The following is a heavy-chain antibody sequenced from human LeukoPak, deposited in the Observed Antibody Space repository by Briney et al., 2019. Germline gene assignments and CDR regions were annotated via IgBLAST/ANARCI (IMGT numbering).Heavy chain of an antibody. V-gene: IGHV4-34*01. J-gene: IGHJ4*02. D-gene: IGHD2-15*01. CDR1: GESFSGNF. Sequence: SETLSLTCAVSGESFSGNFWTWIRQSPGKGLEWIGEIDNNGITNYNPSLKSRVTISVDTSKNQFSLRLSSVTAADTAVYYCARLGCSGGSCYDEYWGQGTLVTVSS. CDR3: ARLGCSGGSCYDEY. CDR2: IDNNGIT.